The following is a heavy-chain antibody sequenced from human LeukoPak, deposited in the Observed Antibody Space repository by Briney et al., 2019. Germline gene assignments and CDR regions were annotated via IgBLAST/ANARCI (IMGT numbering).Heavy chain of an antibody. CDR1: GGSFSGYY. CDR2: INHSGST. CDR3: ARGFSSGYYYYYYMDV. V-gene: IGHV4-34*01. J-gene: IGHJ6*03. Sequence: PSXTLSLTCAVYGGSFSGYYWSWIRQPPGKGLEWIGEINHSGSTNYNPSLKRRVTISVDTSKNQFSLKLSSVTAADTAVYYCARGFSSGYYYYYYMDVWGKGTTVTVSS. D-gene: IGHD3-22*01.